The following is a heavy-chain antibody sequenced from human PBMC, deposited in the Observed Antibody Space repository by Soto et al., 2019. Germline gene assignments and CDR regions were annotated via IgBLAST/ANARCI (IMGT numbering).Heavy chain of an antibody. CDR1: GFSFNKYA. V-gene: IGHV3-23*01. Sequence: EVQLLQSGGGLLQPGGSLRLSCAASGFSFNKYAVTWVRQAPGKGLEWVSVISDAGGVTYYADSVKGRFTISRDNSMNTLYLQMSSLRAEDTAVYYCAKCVGSGTYKNYCYYMDVWGKGTTVTVSS. CDR3: AKCVGSGTYKNYCYYMDV. CDR2: ISDAGGVT. D-gene: IGHD3-10*01. J-gene: IGHJ6*03.